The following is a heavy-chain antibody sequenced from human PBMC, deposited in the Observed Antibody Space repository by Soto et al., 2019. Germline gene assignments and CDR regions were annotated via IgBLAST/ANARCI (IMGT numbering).Heavy chain of an antibody. D-gene: IGHD2-15*01. Sequence: ASVKVSCKASGYTFTSYDINWVRQATGQGLEWMGWMNPNSGNTGYAQKFQGRVTMTRNTSISTAYMELSSLRSEDTAVYYCARVLVVVVAATRYYYGMDVWGQVTTVPVSS. CDR1: GYTFTSYD. CDR3: ARVLVVVVAATRYYYGMDV. CDR2: MNPNSGNT. V-gene: IGHV1-8*01. J-gene: IGHJ6*02.